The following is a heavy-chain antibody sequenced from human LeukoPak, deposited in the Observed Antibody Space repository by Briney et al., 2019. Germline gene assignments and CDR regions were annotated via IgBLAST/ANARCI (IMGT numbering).Heavy chain of an antibody. CDR1: EFSFSSHG. CDR2: EQKDGSYK. V-gene: IGHV3-30*02. CDR3: ANIPNSFGPDY. Sequence: GGSLRLSCASSEFSFSSHGMHWARQAPGKGLEWVAFEQKDGSYKKYADSVKGRFTISRDNSKNTLYLEMNSLRVEDTAVYYCANIPNSFGPDYWGQGSLVTVSS. D-gene: IGHD3-16*01. J-gene: IGHJ4*02.